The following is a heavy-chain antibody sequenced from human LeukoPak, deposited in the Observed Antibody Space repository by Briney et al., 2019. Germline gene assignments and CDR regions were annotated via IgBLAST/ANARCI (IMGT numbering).Heavy chain of an antibody. CDR3: ARDRRRELLHAFDI. D-gene: IGHD1-26*01. CDR2: IDYSGST. J-gene: IGHJ3*02. CDR1: GGTISRNY. Sequence: SETLSLTCTVSGGTISRNYWSWIRQPPGKGLEWVAYIDYSGSTNYNPSLKSRLTISMDASKNQFSLKLSSVTAADTAVYYCARDRRRELLHAFDIWGQGTMVTVSS. V-gene: IGHV4-59*01.